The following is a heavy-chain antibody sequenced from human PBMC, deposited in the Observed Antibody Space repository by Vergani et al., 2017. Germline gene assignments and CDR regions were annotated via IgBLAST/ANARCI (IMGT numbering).Heavy chain of an antibody. D-gene: IGHD3-3*01. Sequence: QVQLQQWGAGLLKPSETLSLTCAVYGGSFSGYYWSWIRQPPGKGLEWIGEINHSGSTNYNPSLKSRVTISVDTSKNQFSLKLRSVTAADTAVYYCARGYDFWSGSYYYYYMDVWGKGTTVTVSS. CDR3: ARGYDFWSGSYYYYYMDV. CDR1: GGSFSGYY. V-gene: IGHV4-34*01. J-gene: IGHJ6*03. CDR2: INHSGST.